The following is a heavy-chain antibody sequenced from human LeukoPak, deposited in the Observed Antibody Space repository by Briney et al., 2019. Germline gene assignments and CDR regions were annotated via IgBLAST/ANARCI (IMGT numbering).Heavy chain of an antibody. Sequence: SETLSLTCTVSGGSISSGSYYWSWIRQPAGKGLEWIGRIYTSGSTNYNPSLKSRVTISVDTSKNQFSLKLSSVTAADTAVYYCARDSGAYNGFDFWGQGALLTVSS. J-gene: IGHJ4*02. CDR1: GGSISSGSYY. V-gene: IGHV4-61*02. CDR2: IYTSGST. D-gene: IGHD1-26*01. CDR3: ARDSGAYNGFDF.